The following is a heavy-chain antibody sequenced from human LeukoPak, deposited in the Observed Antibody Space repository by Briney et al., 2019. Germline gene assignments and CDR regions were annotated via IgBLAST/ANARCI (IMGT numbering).Heavy chain of an antibody. CDR3: ARDLDRYYDILTGSLYFDY. D-gene: IGHD3-9*01. Sequence: GGSLRLSCAASGFTFSSYSMNWVRQAPGKGLEWVSSISSSSYIYYADSVKGRFTISRDNSKNTLYLQMNSLRAEDTAVYYCARDLDRYYDILTGSLYFDYWGQGTLVTVSS. CDR2: ISSSSYI. J-gene: IGHJ4*02. V-gene: IGHV3-21*01. CDR1: GFTFSSYS.